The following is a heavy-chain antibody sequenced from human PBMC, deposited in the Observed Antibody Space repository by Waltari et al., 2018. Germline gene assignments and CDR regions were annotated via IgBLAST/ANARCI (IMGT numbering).Heavy chain of an antibody. CDR2: MNAASGNT. Sequence: QVQLVQSGAEVKKPGASVKVSCKASGYTFTSYDINWVRQATGQGLEWMGWMNAASGNTGYAQKLQGRVTMTRNTARSRAYMEMSRLRSEATAVYYGAAVRVGAYSEWELRGWGQGTRVTVSS. CDR3: AAVRVGAYSEWELRG. D-gene: IGHD1-26*01. CDR1: GYTFTSYD. J-gene: IGHJ4*02. V-gene: IGHV1-8*01.